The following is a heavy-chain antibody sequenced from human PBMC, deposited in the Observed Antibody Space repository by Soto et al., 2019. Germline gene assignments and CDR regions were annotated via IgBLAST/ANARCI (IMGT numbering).Heavy chain of an antibody. CDR1: GGSISSGGYY. V-gene: IGHV4-31*03. CDR3: ARDNTVTAYFDY. J-gene: IGHJ4*02. D-gene: IGHD4-17*01. CDR2: IYYSGST. Sequence: QVQLQESGPGLVKPSQTLSLTCTVSGGSISSGGYYWSWIRQHPGKGLEWIGYIYYSGSTYYNPSLKRRVTISVDTSKNQFSLKLSSVTAADTAVYYCARDNTVTAYFDYWGQGTLVTVSS.